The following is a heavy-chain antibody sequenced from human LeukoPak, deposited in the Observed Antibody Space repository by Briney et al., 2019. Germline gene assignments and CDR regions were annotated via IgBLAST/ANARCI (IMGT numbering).Heavy chain of an antibody. CDR3: SKDGGAGVSSRVLYFDY. J-gene: IGHJ4*02. CDR1: GFTVSSNY. V-gene: IGHV3-53*01. CDR2: IYSGGST. Sequence: GGSLRLSCAASGFTVSSNYMSWVRQAPGKGLEWVSVIYSGGSTYYADSVKGRFTISRDNSKNTLYLQMNSLRAEDTAVYYCSKDGGAGVSSRVLYFDYWGQGTLVTVSS. D-gene: IGHD6-13*01.